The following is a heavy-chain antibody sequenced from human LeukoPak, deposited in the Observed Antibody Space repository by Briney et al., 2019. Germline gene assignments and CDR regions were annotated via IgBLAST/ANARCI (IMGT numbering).Heavy chain of an antibody. D-gene: IGHD6-19*01. CDR1: GFTFSSYG. Sequence: GGSLRLSCAASGFTFSSYGMHWVRQAPGKGLEWVAVIWYDGSNKYYADSVKGRFTISRDNSKNTLYLQMNSPRAEDTAVYYCAREIAVTGLDYWGQGTLVTVSS. CDR3: AREIAVTGLDY. V-gene: IGHV3-33*01. CDR2: IWYDGSNK. J-gene: IGHJ4*02.